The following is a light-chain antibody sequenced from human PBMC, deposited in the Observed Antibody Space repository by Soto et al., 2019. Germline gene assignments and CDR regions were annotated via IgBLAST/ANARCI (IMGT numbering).Light chain of an antibody. CDR1: QSVSTNF. CDR2: GAS. Sequence: EIVLTQSPGTLSLSPGEGATLSCRASQSVSTNFFAWYQQKPGQAPRLLIYGASTRATGIPDRFSGSGSGTAFTLTISRREPEDFAVYYCQQYGRTSWTFGQGTKVEIK. J-gene: IGKJ1*01. CDR3: QQYGRTSWT. V-gene: IGKV3-20*01.